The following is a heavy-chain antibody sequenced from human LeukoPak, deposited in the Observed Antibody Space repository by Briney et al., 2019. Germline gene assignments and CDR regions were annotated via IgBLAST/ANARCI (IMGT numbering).Heavy chain of an antibody. CDR1: GCTFSSYA. CDR2: IIPIFGTA. Sequence: ASVKVSCKASGCTFSSYAISWVRQAPGQGLEWMGGIIPIFGTAKYAQKFQGRVTITADESTRTAYMEMSSLRSEDTAVYYCARKGYCSSTSCYISAFDIWGQGTMVTVSS. J-gene: IGHJ3*02. D-gene: IGHD2-2*02. CDR3: ARKGYCSSTSCYISAFDI. V-gene: IGHV1-69*01.